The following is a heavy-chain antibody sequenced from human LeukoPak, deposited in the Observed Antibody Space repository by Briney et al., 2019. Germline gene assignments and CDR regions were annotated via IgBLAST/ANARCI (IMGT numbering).Heavy chain of an antibody. V-gene: IGHV4-34*01. CDR1: GGSFSGYY. CDR2: INHRGST. D-gene: IGHD2-15*01. Sequence: SETLSLTCAVYGGSFSGYYWSWIRQPPGKGLEWIGEINHRGSTNYNPSLKSRVTVSLDTSKNQFSLKLSSVTTADTAVYYCARAPGAALDWGQGTLVTVSS. J-gene: IGHJ4*02. CDR3: ARAPGAALD.